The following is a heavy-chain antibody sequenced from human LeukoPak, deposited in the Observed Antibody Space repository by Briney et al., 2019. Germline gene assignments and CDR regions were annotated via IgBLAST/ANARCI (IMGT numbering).Heavy chain of an antibody. Sequence: PGGSLRLSCAASGFTMNNNYMSWVRQAPGKGLEWVSVIYSGGSTYYADSVKGRFTISRDIAKNTLYLQMNSLRAEDTGVYYCAKDHYWSIDYWGRGTLVTVSS. CDR2: IYSGGST. V-gene: IGHV3-53*01. J-gene: IGHJ4*02. CDR3: AKDHYWSIDY. D-gene: IGHD3-3*01. CDR1: GFTMNNNY.